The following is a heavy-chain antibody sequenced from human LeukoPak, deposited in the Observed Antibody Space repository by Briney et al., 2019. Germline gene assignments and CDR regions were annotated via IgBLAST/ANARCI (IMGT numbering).Heavy chain of an antibody. D-gene: IGHD3-10*01. V-gene: IGHV4-31*03. J-gene: IGHJ4*02. CDR2: IYYSGST. CDR3: ARVGGTMVRGVIMWALDY. CDR1: GGSISSGGYY. Sequence: SETLSLTCTVSGGSISSGGYYWSWIRQHPGKGLEWIGYIYYSGSTYYNPSLKSRVTISVDTSKNQFSLKLSPVTAADTAVYYCARVGGTMVRGVIMWALDYWGQGTLVTVSS.